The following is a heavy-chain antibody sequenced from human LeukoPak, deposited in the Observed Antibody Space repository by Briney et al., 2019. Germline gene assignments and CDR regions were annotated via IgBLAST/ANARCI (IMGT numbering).Heavy chain of an antibody. CDR2: IYPGDSDT. CDR1: GYSFTSYW. Sequence: GESLQISCKGSGYSFTSYWIGWVRQLPGKGLEWMGIIYPGDSDTRYSPSFQGQVTISADKSISTAYLQWSSLKASDTAMYYCARRIAVAGTRWFDPWGQGTLVTVSS. CDR3: ARRIAVAGTRWFDP. D-gene: IGHD6-19*01. V-gene: IGHV5-51*01. J-gene: IGHJ5*02.